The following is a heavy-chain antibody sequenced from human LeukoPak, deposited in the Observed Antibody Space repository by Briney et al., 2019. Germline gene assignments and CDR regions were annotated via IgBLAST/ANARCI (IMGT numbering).Heavy chain of an antibody. CDR1: GGAINSYF. CDR3: ARDGDSGSRNYYYYYGVDV. V-gene: IGHV4-59*01. D-gene: IGHD3-10*01. J-gene: IGHJ6*04. CDR2: VFYGGST. Sequence: SETLSLTCTVPGGAINSYFWTWIRQPPGKGLEWIGSVFYGGSTNYNPSLKSRVTMSVDTSRSQFSLKLSSVTAADTAVYYCARDGDSGSRNYYYYYGVDVWGKGTTVTVSS.